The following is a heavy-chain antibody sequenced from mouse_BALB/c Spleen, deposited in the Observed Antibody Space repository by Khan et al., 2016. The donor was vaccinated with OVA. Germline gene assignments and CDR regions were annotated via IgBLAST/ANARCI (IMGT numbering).Heavy chain of an antibody. CDR1: GYTFTSYW. CDR3: ARSKCYCRSLYAMYY. Sequence: DLVKPGASVQLSCKASGYTFTSYWINWIQQRPGQGLEWIGRLAPGSDSTSYNEMFKGKATRTVDTSSYTVYIQLRSLSSAASAVYFCARSKCYCRSLYAMYYWGQGTSVTVSS. V-gene: IGHV1S41*01. CDR2: LAPGSDST. J-gene: IGHJ4*01. D-gene: IGHD2-12*01.